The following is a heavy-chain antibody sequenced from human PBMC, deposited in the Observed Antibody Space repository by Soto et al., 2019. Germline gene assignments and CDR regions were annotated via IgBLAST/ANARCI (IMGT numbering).Heavy chain of an antibody. Sequence: PSDTLSLTCTLSGGSIHRGDYYWSWIAQPPGKGLEWIGYIYYSGSTYYNPSLKSRVTISVDTSKNQFSLKLSSVTAADTAVYYCASSYYDFWSGLKAPNGMDVWGQGTTVT. V-gene: IGHV4-30-4*02. CDR3: ASSYYDFWSGLKAPNGMDV. CDR1: GGSIHRGDYY. D-gene: IGHD3-3*01. J-gene: IGHJ6*02. CDR2: IYYSGST.